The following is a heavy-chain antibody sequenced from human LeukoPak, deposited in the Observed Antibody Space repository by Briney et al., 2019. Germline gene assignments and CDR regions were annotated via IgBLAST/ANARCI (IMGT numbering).Heavy chain of an antibody. Sequence: VASVKVSCKASGYTFTTYGISWVRQAPGQGLEWMGWISGYNGNTNYAQKLQGRVTMTTDTSTSTAYMELRSLRSDDTAVYYCARVGTTIFGVVIPPRMDVWGQGTTVTVSS. CDR3: ARVGTTIFGVVIPPRMDV. CDR1: GYTFTTYG. D-gene: IGHD3-3*01. V-gene: IGHV1-18*01. CDR2: ISGYNGNT. J-gene: IGHJ6*02.